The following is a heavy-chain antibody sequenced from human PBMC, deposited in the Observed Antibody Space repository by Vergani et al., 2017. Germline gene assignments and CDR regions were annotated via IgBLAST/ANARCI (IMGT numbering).Heavy chain of an antibody. CDR2: IDVKGNR. Sequence: QAQLQESGPRLVKPSQTLSLTCSFSGGSLDIHSQTWGWIRQPAGEGLEWIGLIDVKGNRNFSPSLVSRVTMSADASRGSFSLNLRSVTTSDTAVYYCVRVLHTSYILGAFDIWCQGIKVTVSS. CDR3: VRVLHTSYILGAFDI. CDR1: GGSLDIHSQT. J-gene: IGHJ3*02. D-gene: IGHD2-21*01. V-gene: IGHV4-61*02.